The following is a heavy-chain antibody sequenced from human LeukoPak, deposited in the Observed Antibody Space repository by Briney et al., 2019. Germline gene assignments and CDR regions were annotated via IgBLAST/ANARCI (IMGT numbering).Heavy chain of an antibody. J-gene: IGHJ4*02. Sequence: ASVKVSCKASGYTFTGYYMHWVRQAPGQGLEWMGWINPNSGGTNYAQKFQGRVTMTRDTSISTAYMELSRLRSDDTALYYCARDAGYCTSTSCLGVHDFWSQGTLVTVSS. CDR1: GYTFTGYY. D-gene: IGHD2-2*01. V-gene: IGHV1-2*02. CDR3: ARDAGYCTSTSCLGVHDF. CDR2: INPNSGGT.